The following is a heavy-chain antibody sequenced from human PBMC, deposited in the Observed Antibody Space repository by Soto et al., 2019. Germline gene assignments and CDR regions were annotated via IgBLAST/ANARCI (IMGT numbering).Heavy chain of an antibody. CDR3: ARIVVVIKSVYYYGMDV. CDR1: GGTFSSYA. D-gene: IGHD3-22*01. Sequence: QVQLVQSGAEVKKPGSSVKVSCKASGGTFSSYAISWVRQAPGQGLEWMGGIIPIFGTANYAQKFQGRVTITADDSTSTAYMELSSLRSEDTAVYYCARIVVVIKSVYYYGMDVWGQGTTVTVSS. J-gene: IGHJ6*02. CDR2: IIPIFGTA. V-gene: IGHV1-69*01.